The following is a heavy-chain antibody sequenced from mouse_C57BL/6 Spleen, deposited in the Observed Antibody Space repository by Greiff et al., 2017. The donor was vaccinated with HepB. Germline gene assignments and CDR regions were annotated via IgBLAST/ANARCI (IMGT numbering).Heavy chain of an antibody. V-gene: IGHV1-55*01. J-gene: IGHJ4*01. D-gene: IGHD1-1*01. CDR1: GYTFTSYW. CDR3: ARSLNYYYGSSYDAMDY. CDR2: IYPGSGST. Sequence: QVQLQQPGAELVKPGASVKMSCKASGYTFTSYWITWVKQRPGQGLEWIGDIYPGSGSTNYNEKFKSKATLTVDTSSSTAYMQLSSLTSEDSAVYYCARSLNYYYGSSYDAMDYWGQGTSVTVSS.